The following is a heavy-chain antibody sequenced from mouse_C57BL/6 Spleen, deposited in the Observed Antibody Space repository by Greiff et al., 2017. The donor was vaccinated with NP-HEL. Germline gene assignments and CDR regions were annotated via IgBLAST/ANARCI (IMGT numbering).Heavy chain of an antibody. CDR3: ARWLLSWYFDV. D-gene: IGHD2-3*01. J-gene: IGHJ1*03. CDR1: GFTFSDYG. CDR2: ISSGSSTI. V-gene: IGHV5-17*01. Sequence: EVHLVESGGGLVKPGGSLKLSCAASGFTFSDYGMHWVRQAPEKGLEWVAYISSGSSTIYYADTVKGRFTISRDNAKNTLFLQMTSLRSEDTAMYYCARWLLSWYFDVWGTGTTVTVSS.